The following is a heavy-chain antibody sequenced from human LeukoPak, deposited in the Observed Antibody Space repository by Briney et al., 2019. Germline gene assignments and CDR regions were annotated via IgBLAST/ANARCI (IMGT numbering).Heavy chain of an antibody. CDR3: AKDYKRRIMDV. CDR2: SSGSGGST. Sequence: GGSLRLSCAASGFSFSTKAMSWVRQAPEKGLEWVSASSGSGGSTYYADSVRGRFTISRDNSRNTLHLQMNNLRAEDTAVYYCAKDYKRRIMDVWGKGTTVTVSS. V-gene: IGHV3-23*01. D-gene: IGHD1-1*01. J-gene: IGHJ6*03. CDR1: GFSFSTKA.